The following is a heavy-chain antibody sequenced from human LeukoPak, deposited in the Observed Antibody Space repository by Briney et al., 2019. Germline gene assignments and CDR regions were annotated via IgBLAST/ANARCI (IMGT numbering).Heavy chain of an antibody. D-gene: IGHD3-22*01. J-gene: IGHJ3*02. CDR2: IHSDGSST. V-gene: IGHV3-74*01. Sequence: ETLSLTCTVSGGSISSYYWSWIRQAPGKGLVWVSRIHSDGSSTSYADSVKGRFTISRDNAKNTLYLQMNSLRAEDTAVYYCARENKWLPTSDAFDIWGQGTMVTVSS. CDR3: ARENKWLPTSDAFDI. CDR1: GGSISSYY.